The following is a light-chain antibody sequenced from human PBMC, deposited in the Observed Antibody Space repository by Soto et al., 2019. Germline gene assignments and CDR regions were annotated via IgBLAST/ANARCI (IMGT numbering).Light chain of an antibody. CDR1: TGPVTIYRY. Sequence: QSVVTQEPSLTVSPGGTVTLTCDSSTGPVTIYRYPYWFQQKPGQAPSTLIFDTNNKRSWTPARFSGSLLGGKAALTLSGAKPEDEADYYCLLSYDGGRVFGGGTKLTVL. CDR3: LLSYDGGRV. V-gene: IGLV7-46*01. CDR2: DTN. J-gene: IGLJ2*01.